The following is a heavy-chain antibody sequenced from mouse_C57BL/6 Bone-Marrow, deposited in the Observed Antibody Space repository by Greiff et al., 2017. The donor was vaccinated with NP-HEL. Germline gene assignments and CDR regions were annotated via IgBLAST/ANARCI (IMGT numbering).Heavy chain of an antibody. J-gene: IGHJ4*01. V-gene: IGHV14-3*01. D-gene: IGHD1-1*01. CDR1: GFHIKNTY. CDR2: IDPANGNT. CDR3: ARWRCGTNFYDAMDY. Sequence: EVQLQQSVAELVRPGASVKLSCTASGFHIKNTYMHWVKQRPEQGLEWIGRIDPANGNTKYAPKFQGKATLTADTSSNTAYLQLSSLTAEDTAIEYCARWRCGTNFYDAMDYWGQGTSVTVSS.